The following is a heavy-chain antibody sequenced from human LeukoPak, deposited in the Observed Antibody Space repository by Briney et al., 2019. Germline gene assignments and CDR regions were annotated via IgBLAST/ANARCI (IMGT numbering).Heavy chain of an antibody. Sequence: SETLSLTCTVSGGSISSSSYYWGWIRQPPGKGLEWIGSIYYSGSTYYNPSLKSRVTISVDTSKNQFSLKLSSVTAADTAVYYCARVHLGTGAFDIWGQGTMVTVSS. CDR2: IYYSGST. D-gene: IGHD3-16*01. V-gene: IGHV4-39*07. CDR1: GGSISSSSYY. CDR3: ARVHLGTGAFDI. J-gene: IGHJ3*02.